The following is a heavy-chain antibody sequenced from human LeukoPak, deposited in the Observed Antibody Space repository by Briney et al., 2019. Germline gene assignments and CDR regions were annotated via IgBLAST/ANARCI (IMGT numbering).Heavy chain of an antibody. V-gene: IGHV4-59*01. Sequence: SETLSLTCTVSGGSINGYYWSWIRQSPGKGLEWIGYIFYSGNTNYNPSLKSRVTISVDTSRNQFSLKLNSVTTADTAVYYCARDQKFTRATVTTHWFDPWGQGTLVTVSS. D-gene: IGHD4-11*01. CDR1: GGSINGYY. J-gene: IGHJ5*02. CDR2: IFYSGNT. CDR3: ARDQKFTRATVTTHWFDP.